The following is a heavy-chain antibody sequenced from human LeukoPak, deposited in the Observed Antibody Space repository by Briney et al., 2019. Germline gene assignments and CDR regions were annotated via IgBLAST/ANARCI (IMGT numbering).Heavy chain of an antibody. CDR1: GYTFTSYD. D-gene: IGHD3-22*01. CDR3: ARDKSYDSSGYYYFDY. CDR2: MNPNSGNT. Sequence: ASVKVSCKASGYTFTSYDINWVRQATGQGLEWMGWMNPNSGNTGYAQKFQGRVTITADESTSTAYMELSSLRSEDTAVYYCARDKSYDSSGYYYFDYWGQGTLVTVSS. V-gene: IGHV1-8*01. J-gene: IGHJ4*02.